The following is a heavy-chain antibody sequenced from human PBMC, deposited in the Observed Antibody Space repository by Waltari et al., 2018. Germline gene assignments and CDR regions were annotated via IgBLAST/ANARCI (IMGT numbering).Heavy chain of an antibody. Sequence: QVQLVESGGGVVQPGRSLRLSCAASGFTFSSYAMHWVRQAPGKGLEWVAVISYDGSNKYYADSVKGRFTISRDNSKNTLYLQMSSLRAEDTAVYYCARDRQVGAPSGMDVWGQGTTVTVSS. CDR1: GFTFSSYA. D-gene: IGHD1-26*01. CDR3: ARDRQVGAPSGMDV. J-gene: IGHJ6*02. V-gene: IGHV3-30-3*01. CDR2: ISYDGSNK.